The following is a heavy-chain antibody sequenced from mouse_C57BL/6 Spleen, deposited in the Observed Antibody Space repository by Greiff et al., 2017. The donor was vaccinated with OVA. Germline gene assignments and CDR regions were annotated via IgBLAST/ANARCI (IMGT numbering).Heavy chain of an antibody. CDR1: GFTFSSYG. CDR3: ARKDDGYYDAMDY. J-gene: IGHJ4*01. Sequence: EVQRVESGGDLVKPGGSLKLSCAASGFTFSSYGMSWVRQTPDKRLEWVATISSGGSYTYYPDSVKGRFTISRDNAKNTLYLQMSSLKSEDTAMYYCARKDDGYYDAMDYWGQGTSVTVSS. V-gene: IGHV5-6*01. D-gene: IGHD2-3*01. CDR2: ISSGGSYT.